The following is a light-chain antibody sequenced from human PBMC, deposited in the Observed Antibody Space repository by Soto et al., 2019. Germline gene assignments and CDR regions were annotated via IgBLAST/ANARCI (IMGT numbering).Light chain of an antibody. CDR1: QSIRSY. CDR3: QQSYSNPLT. J-gene: IGKJ1*01. V-gene: IGKV1-39*01. CDR2: GPS. Sequence: IQMTQSPSSLSPSGEDRVTITCPASQSIRSYLYLYQKKPGKAPKLLMDGPSRLHGGDPARFGGSGSGTDFTLTISSLQPEDFVTYFCQQSYSNPLTFGQGTKVDIK.